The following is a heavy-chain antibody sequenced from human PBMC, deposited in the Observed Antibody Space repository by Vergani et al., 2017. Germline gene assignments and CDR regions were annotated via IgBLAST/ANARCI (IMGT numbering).Heavy chain of an antibody. CDR2: IIPIFGTA. CDR3: ARGSIGWAHWGDSRFDP. V-gene: IGHV1-69*01. D-gene: IGHD2-21*01. CDR1: GGTFSSYA. J-gene: IGHJ5*02. Sequence: QVQLVQSGAEVKKPGSSVKVSCKASGGTFSSYAISWVRQAPGQGLEWMGGIIPIFGTANYAQKVQGRVTITADESTSTAYMELSSLRSEDTAVYYCARGSIGWAHWGDSRFDPWGQGTLVTVSS.